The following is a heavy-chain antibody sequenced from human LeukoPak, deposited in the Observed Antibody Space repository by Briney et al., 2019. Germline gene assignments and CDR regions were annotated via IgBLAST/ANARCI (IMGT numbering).Heavy chain of an antibody. Sequence: ASVKVSCKASGYTFTSYDINWVRQVTGQGLEWMGWMNPNSGNTGYAQKFQGRVTMTRNTSISTAYMELSSLRSEDTAVYYCARGNYDFWSGYYHPYYYYGMDVWGQGTTVTVSS. CDR2: MNPNSGNT. V-gene: IGHV1-8*01. D-gene: IGHD3-3*01. CDR3: ARGNYDFWSGYYHPYYYYGMDV. J-gene: IGHJ6*02. CDR1: GYTFTSYD.